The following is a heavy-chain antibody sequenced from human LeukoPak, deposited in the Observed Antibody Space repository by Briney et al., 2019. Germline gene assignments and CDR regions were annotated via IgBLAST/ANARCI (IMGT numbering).Heavy chain of an antibody. Sequence: ASVKVSCKASGYTFTSYGISWVRQAPGQGLEWMGWISAYNGNTNYAQKLQGRVTMTTDTSTSTAYMELRSLRSDDTAVYYCARDVGVNSSSVRDYWGQGTLVTVSS. CDR1: GYTFTSYG. CDR2: ISAYNGNT. D-gene: IGHD4-23*01. V-gene: IGHV1-18*01. J-gene: IGHJ4*02. CDR3: ARDVGVNSSSVRDY.